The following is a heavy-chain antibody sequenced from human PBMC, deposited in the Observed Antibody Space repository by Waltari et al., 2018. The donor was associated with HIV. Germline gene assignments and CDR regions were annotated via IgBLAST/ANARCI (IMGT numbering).Heavy chain of an antibody. CDR2: IYYTGGA. V-gene: IGHV4-39*01. CDR1: GGSVSSSSYF. J-gene: IGHJ2*01. D-gene: IGHD1-26*01. CDR3: ARHALRVGAAYWNVDL. Sequence: QLQLQESGPGLVKPSETLSLTCTVSGGSVSSSSYFWGWIRQPPGKGLEWVGRIYYTGGAYYNPSLKSRVTISVDTSKNQFSLKVTSVTAADTAVYYCARHALRVGAAYWNVDLWGRGTLVTVSS.